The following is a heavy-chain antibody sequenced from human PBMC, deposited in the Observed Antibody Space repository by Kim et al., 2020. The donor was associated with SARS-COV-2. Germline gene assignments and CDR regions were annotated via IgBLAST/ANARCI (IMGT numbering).Heavy chain of an antibody. CDR1: GGSISSYY. CDR3: ASPSSSSWYFDL. CDR2: IYYCLST. J-gene: IGHJ2*01. D-gene: IGHD6-13*01. V-gene: IGHV4-59*13. Sequence: SETLSLTCTVSGGSISSYYWSWIRQPPGKGLELIGYIYYCLSTKYNPSLKRRVPISVDTSKNQFSLKLSSVTAPDTAVSYWASPSSSSWYFDLWGRGNLVTGSS.